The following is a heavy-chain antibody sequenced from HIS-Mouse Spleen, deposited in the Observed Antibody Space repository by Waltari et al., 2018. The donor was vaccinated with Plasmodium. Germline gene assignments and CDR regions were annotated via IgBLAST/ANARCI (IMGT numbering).Heavy chain of an antibody. D-gene: IGHD6-13*01. J-gene: IGHJ2*01. CDR1: GFPFSCYW. Sequence: EVQLVESGGGLVQHGGSLRLPCAAAGFPFSCYWLSWVRKAPGKGLEWVANIKQDGSEKYYVDSVKGRFTISRDNAKNSLYLQMNSLRAEDTAVYYCASSWYWYFDLWGRGTLVTVSS. CDR2: IKQDGSEK. CDR3: ASSWYWYFDL. V-gene: IGHV3-7*01.